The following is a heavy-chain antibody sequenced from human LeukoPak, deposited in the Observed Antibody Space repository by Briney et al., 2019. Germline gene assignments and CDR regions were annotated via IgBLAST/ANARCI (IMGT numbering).Heavy chain of an antibody. CDR1: GFTFSSSA. D-gene: IGHD1-26*01. CDR2: ISASGGST. Sequence: GGSLRLSCAASGFTFSSSAMSWVRQVPGKGLEWVSGISASGGSTSYADSVRGRFTISRDKSKNTLYVQMNSLRDEDTAVYYCAKVQRWESPHYLDSWGQGTLVTVSS. CDR3: AKVQRWESPHYLDS. J-gene: IGHJ4*02. V-gene: IGHV3-23*01.